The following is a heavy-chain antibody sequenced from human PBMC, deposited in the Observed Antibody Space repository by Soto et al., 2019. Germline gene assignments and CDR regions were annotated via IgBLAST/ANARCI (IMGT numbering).Heavy chain of an antibody. CDR1: GGSISTYY. CDR3: ARARSPDTASYYGMDV. D-gene: IGHD5-18*01. CDR2: VYYSGST. J-gene: IGHJ6*02. Sequence: LSLTCTVSGGSISTYYWNWIRQPPGRGLEWIGFVYYSGSTDYNPSLKSRVTISVDTSNNQFSLKLNSVTAADTAVYYCARARSPDTASYYGMDVWGQGTTVTVSS. V-gene: IGHV4-59*01.